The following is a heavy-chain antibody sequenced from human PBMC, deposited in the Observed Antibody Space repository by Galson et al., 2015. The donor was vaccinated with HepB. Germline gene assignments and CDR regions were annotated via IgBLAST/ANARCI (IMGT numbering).Heavy chain of an antibody. J-gene: IGHJ6*02. CDR2: MNPDSGNT. Sequence: SVKVSCKASGSTSISYDINWVRQATGQGPEWMGWMNPDSGNTGFAQKFQGRVSMTRDTSIGTAYMELRSLRSEDTAVYYCARGVTMVRGVIRYFYGMDVWGRGTTVTVSS. D-gene: IGHD3-10*01. CDR3: ARGVTMVRGVIRYFYGMDV. V-gene: IGHV1-8*01. CDR1: GSTSISYD.